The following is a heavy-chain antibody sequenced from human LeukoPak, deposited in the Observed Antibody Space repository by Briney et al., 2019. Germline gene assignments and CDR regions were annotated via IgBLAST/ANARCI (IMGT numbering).Heavy chain of an antibody. CDR3: ARGGSRITIFGEYYYYYMDV. J-gene: IGHJ6*03. Sequence: ASVKVSCKASGYTFTSYDINWVRQATGQGLEWMGWMNPNSGNTGYAQQFQGRVTMTRNTSISTAYMELSSLRSEDTAVYYCARGGSRITIFGEYYYYYMDVWGKGTTVTVSS. CDR1: GYTFTSYD. V-gene: IGHV1-8*01. CDR2: MNPNSGNT. D-gene: IGHD3-3*01.